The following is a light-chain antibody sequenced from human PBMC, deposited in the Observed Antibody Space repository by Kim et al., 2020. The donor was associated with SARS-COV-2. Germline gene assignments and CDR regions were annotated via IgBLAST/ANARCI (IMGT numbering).Light chain of an antibody. CDR2: EVY. Sequence: GQSVTISCTGTSSDVGGYNHVAWYQQHPGKVPTLIIYEVYKRPSGVPDRFSGSKSGNTASLTVSGLQADDEADYYCSSYAGTDNLIFGGGTQLTVL. V-gene: IGLV2-8*01. CDR3: SSYAGTDNLI. J-gene: IGLJ2*01. CDR1: SSDVGGYNH.